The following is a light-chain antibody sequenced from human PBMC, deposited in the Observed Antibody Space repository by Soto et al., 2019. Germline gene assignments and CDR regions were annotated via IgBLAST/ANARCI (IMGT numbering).Light chain of an antibody. Sequence: EIVMTQSPATLSVSPGKRATLSCRASQSVGRNLAWYQQKPGQAPRLLIYGASTRATGIPARFSGGGSETEFTLTISSLQSEDFAVYSCQQYNSWPLTFGGGTKAEIQ. J-gene: IGKJ4*01. V-gene: IGKV3-15*01. CDR1: QSVGRN. CDR2: GAS. CDR3: QQYNSWPLT.